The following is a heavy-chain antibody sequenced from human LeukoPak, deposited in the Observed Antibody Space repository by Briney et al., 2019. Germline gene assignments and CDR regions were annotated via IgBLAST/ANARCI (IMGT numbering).Heavy chain of an antibody. J-gene: IGHJ1*01. CDR2: INHSGST. D-gene: IGHD3-10*01. Sequence: SETLSLTCAVYGGSFSGYYWSWIRQPPGKGLEWIGEINHSGSTNYNPSLKSRVTISLDTSKNQFSLKLSSVTAADTAVYYCAGAKVRGVIITGLQHWGQGTLVTVSS. CDR3: AGAKVRGVIITGLQH. V-gene: IGHV4-34*01. CDR1: GGSFSGYY.